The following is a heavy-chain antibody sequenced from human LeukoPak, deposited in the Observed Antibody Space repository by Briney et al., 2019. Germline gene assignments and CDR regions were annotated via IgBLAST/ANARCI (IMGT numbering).Heavy chain of an antibody. V-gene: IGHV3-30*18. Sequence: PGRSLRLSCAVSGFAFSDYGMHWVRQAPGKGLEWVAVISYDGSNAYYADSVKGRFTISRDNSKSTLYLQMNSLRAEDTAVYYCAKSNSGWYVPPSDWGQGTLVTVSS. CDR2: ISYDGSNA. CDR1: GFAFSDYG. CDR3: AKSNSGWYVPPSD. D-gene: IGHD6-19*01. J-gene: IGHJ4*02.